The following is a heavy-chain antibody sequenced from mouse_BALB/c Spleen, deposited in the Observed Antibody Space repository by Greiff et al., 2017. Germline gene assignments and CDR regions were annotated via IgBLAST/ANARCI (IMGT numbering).Heavy chain of an antibody. CDR3: ARYIDGYYHYFDY. J-gene: IGHJ2*01. V-gene: IGHV5-6-5*01. CDR2: ISSGGST. CDR1: GFTFSSYA. D-gene: IGHD2-3*01. Sequence: DVKLVESGGGLVKPGGSLKLSCAASGFTFSSYAMSWVRQTPEKRLEWVASISSGGSTYYPDSVKGRFTISRDNARNILYLQMSSLRSEDTAMYYCARYIDGYYHYFDYWGQGTTLTVSS.